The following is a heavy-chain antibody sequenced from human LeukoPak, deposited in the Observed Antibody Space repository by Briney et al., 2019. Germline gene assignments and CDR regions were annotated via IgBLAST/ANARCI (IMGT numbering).Heavy chain of an antibody. CDR2: IYYSGST. Sequence: SETLSLTCTVSGGSISSSSYYWGWIRQPPGKGLEWIGSIYYSGSTYYNPSLKSRVTISVDTSKNQFSLKLSSVTAADTAVYYCARHRQQLVPTEFDPWGQGTLVTVSS. J-gene: IGHJ5*02. D-gene: IGHD6-13*01. CDR1: GGSISSSSYY. CDR3: ARHRQQLVPTEFDP. V-gene: IGHV4-39*01.